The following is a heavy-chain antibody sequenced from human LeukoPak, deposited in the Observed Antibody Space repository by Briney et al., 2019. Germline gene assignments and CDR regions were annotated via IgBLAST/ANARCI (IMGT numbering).Heavy chain of an antibody. CDR1: GGSVSSGSYY. CDR2: IYYSGST. Sequence: SETLSLTCTVSGGSVSSGSYYWSWIRQPPGKGLEWIGYIYYSGSTNYNPSLKSRVTISVDTSKNQFSLKLSSVTAADTAVYYCARGPKYGYGPPRDYWGQGTLVTVSS. V-gene: IGHV4-61*01. J-gene: IGHJ4*02. D-gene: IGHD5-18*01. CDR3: ARGPKYGYGPPRDY.